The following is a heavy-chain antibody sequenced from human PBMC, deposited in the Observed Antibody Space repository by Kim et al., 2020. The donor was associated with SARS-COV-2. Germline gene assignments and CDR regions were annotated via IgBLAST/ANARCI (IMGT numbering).Heavy chain of an antibody. J-gene: IGHJ4*02. CDR3: ARDRSSTSGSGIDY. D-gene: IGHD2-2*01. Sequence: ARSVQGRFTISRDNSKNTLYLQMNSLRAEDTAVYYCARDRSSTSGSGIDYWGQGTLVTVSS. V-gene: IGHV3-33*01.